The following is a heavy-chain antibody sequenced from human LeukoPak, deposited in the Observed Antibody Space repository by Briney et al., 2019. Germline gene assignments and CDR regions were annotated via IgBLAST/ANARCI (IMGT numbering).Heavy chain of an antibody. CDR1: GFTFDDYG. V-gene: IGHV3-20*04. Sequence: PGGSLRLSCAASGFTFDDYGMSWVRQAPGKGLEWVSGINWNGGSTGYADSVKGRFTISRDNAKNSLSLQMNSLRAEDTAVYYCARPLMYYYGSETYFWFDPWGQGTLVTVSS. CDR2: INWNGGST. J-gene: IGHJ5*02. CDR3: ARPLMYYYGSETYFWFDP. D-gene: IGHD3-10*01.